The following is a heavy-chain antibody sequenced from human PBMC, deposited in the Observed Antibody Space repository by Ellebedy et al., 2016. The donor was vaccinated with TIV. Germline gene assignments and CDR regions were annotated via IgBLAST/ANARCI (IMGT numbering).Heavy chain of an antibody. V-gene: IGHV1-2*04. Sequence: AASVKVSCKASGYTFTGYYMHWVRQAPGQGLEWMGWINPNSGGTNYAQKFQGWVTMTRDTSISPAYMELSRLKSDDTAIYYCARTSSGNYGLGYYGMDVWGQGTTVTVSS. CDR2: INPNSGGT. CDR1: GYTFTGYY. CDR3: ARTSSGNYGLGYYGMDV. J-gene: IGHJ6*02. D-gene: IGHD1-26*01.